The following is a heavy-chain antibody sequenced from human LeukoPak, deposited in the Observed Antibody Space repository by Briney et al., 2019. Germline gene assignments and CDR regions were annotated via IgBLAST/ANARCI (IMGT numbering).Heavy chain of an antibody. D-gene: IGHD3-22*01. CDR1: GSTFSSYA. J-gene: IGHJ4*02. CDR2: ISGSGGST. Sequence: GGSLRLSCAASGSTFSSYAMSWVRQAPGKGLEWVSAISGSGGSTYYADSVKGRFTISRDNSKNTLYLQMNSLRAEDTAVYYCAIVITTFPDFDYWGQGTLVTVSS. V-gene: IGHV3-23*01. CDR3: AIVITTFPDFDY.